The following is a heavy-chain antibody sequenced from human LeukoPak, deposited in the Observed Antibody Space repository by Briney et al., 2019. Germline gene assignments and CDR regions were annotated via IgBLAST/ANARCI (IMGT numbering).Heavy chain of an antibody. D-gene: IGHD1-26*01. CDR1: GFTFSSYG. V-gene: IGHV3-30*18. CDR2: ISYDGSNK. Sequence: GRSLRLSCAASGFTFSSYGIHWSRQVPGKGLDWVAFISYDGSNKYYADSVKGRFTISRDSSKNTLYLQMNSLRAEDTAVYYCAKYGSGSYRPFDYWGQGTLVTVSS. J-gene: IGHJ4*02. CDR3: AKYGSGSYRPFDY.